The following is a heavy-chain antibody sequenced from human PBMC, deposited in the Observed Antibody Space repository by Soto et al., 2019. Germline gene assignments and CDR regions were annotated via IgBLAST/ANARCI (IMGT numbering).Heavy chain of an antibody. CDR2: IYYSGST. D-gene: IGHD2-21*02. V-gene: IGHV4-59*01. CDR3: ARDEGSCGGGDFSYWYFDL. Sequence: QVQLQESGPGLVKPSETLSLTCTVSGGSISSYYWSWIRQPPGKGLEWIGYIYYSGSTNYNPALKRRVTISVETSKIQFSLKLSSVTAADTAVYYCARDEGSCGGGDFSYWYFDLWGRGTLVTVSS. J-gene: IGHJ2*01. CDR1: GGSISSYY.